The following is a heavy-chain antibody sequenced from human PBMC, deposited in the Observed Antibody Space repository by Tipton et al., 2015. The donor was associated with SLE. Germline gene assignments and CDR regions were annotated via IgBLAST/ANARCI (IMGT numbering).Heavy chain of an antibody. V-gene: IGHV3-21*03. J-gene: IGHJ5*02. Sequence: GSLRLSCEGSGFTFDDYAMHWVRQAPGKGLEWVSGISCSSRYIYHAESLKGRFTISRDNAKNSLYLQMNSLRVEDTAVYFCAGDDYASGITWGQGTLVTVSS. CDR1: GFTFDDYA. CDR2: ISCSSRYI. CDR3: AGDDYASGIT. D-gene: IGHD3-10*01.